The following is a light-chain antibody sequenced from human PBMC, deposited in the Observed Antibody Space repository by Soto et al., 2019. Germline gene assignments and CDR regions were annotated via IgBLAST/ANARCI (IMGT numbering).Light chain of an antibody. CDR2: DAS. J-gene: IGKJ2*01. CDR3: QQYNSYSLYT. Sequence: DLQMTQSPSTLSAYVGDRVTITCRASQSISTWLAWYQQKPGKAPKLLIYDASSLESGVSSRFSGSGSGTEFTLTISSLQPDDFATYYCQQYNSYSLYTFGQGTKLEIE. CDR1: QSISTW. V-gene: IGKV1-5*01.